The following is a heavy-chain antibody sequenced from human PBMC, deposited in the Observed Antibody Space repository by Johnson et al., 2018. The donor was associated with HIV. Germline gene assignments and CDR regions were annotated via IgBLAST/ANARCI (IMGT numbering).Heavy chain of an antibody. V-gene: IGHV3-23*01. CDR1: EFSFSTYA. D-gene: IGHD3-3*01. Sequence: VLLLESGGGVVQPERSLRLSCAASEFSFSTYAMRWVRQAPGKGLEWVSAISGSGGSTYYADSVKGRFTISRDNSKNSLYLQMNSLRAEDAALYYCARARIGVRPAGVFDMWGQGTRVTVSS. CDR2: ISGSGGST. J-gene: IGHJ3*02. CDR3: ARARIGVRPAGVFDM.